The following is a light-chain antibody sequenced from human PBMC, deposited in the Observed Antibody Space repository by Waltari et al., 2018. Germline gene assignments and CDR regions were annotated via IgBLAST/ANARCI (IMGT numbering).Light chain of an antibody. CDR1: QSVGTY. Sequence: EIVLTQSPGTLSLSPGERATLSCRASQSVGTYLAWYQQKPGQAPRPRIYHTSTRATGIPDRFSGSGSGTDFSLTISRLEPEDFAVYHCQMYVNLPATFGQGTKVEI. CDR2: HTS. CDR3: QMYVNLPAT. V-gene: IGKV3-20*01. J-gene: IGKJ1*01.